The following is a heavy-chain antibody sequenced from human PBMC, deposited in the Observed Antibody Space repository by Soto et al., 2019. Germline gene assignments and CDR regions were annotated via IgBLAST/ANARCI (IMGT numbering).Heavy chain of an antibody. D-gene: IGHD3-22*01. CDR1: GFPLSSYA. Sequence: GGSLSPSCAASGFPLSSYAMSWVRRAPEKGLEWVSAISGSGGSTYYADSVKGRFTISRDNSKNTLYLQMNSLRAEDTAVYYCAKDNFYYYDSSGYYHDWGQGPLVTVSS. CDR2: ISGSGGST. V-gene: IGHV3-23*01. J-gene: IGHJ4*02. CDR3: AKDNFYYYDSSGYYHD.